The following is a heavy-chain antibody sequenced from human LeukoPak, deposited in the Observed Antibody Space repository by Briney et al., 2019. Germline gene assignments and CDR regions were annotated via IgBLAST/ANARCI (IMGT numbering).Heavy chain of an antibody. Sequence: ASVKVSCKASGYIFTGYYMHWVRQAPGQGLEWMGWINPDNGDTSYAQMFQGRITMTRDTSITTAYMDLSSLTSDDTAVFSCARSRLAAAGTYFDYWGQGTLLTVSS. D-gene: IGHD6-13*01. CDR2: INPDNGDT. CDR3: ARSRLAAAGTYFDY. CDR1: GYIFTGYY. J-gene: IGHJ4*02. V-gene: IGHV1-2*02.